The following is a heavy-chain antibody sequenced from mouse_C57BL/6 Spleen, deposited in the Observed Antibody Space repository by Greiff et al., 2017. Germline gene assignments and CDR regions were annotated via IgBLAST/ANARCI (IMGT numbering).Heavy chain of an antibody. V-gene: IGHV1-64*01. D-gene: IGHD4-1*01. CDR1: GYTFTSYW. Sequence: QVQLQQPGAELVKPGASVKLSCKASGYTFTSYWMHWVKQRPGQGLERIGMIHPNSGSTNYNEKFKSKATLTVDKSSSTAYMQLSSLTSEDSAVYYCARSRGTGTPFAYWGQGTLVTVSA. CDR3: ARSRGTGTPFAY. J-gene: IGHJ3*01. CDR2: IHPNSGST.